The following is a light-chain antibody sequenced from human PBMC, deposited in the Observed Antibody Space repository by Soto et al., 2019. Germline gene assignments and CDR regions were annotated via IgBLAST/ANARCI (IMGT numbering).Light chain of an antibody. J-gene: IGLJ1*01. Sequence: QSALTQPASVSGSPGQSITISCAGTSSDVGRYTYVSWYQQHPGKAPKPIIYDVYNRPSGVSNRFSGSKSGNTASLTISGLQAEDEADYYCTSYTSTSTPYVFGGGTKVTVL. CDR1: SSDVGRYTY. V-gene: IGLV2-14*01. CDR2: DVY. CDR3: TSYTSTSTPYV.